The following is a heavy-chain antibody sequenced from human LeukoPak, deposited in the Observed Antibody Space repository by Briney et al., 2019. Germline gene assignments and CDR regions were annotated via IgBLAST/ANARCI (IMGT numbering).Heavy chain of an antibody. J-gene: IGHJ6*03. V-gene: IGHV3-11*04. CDR2: ISSSGSTT. Sequence: GGSLRLSCSASGFTFSDYYMSWIRQAPGKGLEWVSIISSSGSTTFYADSVKGRFTISRDNAKNSLYLQMNSLRVDDTTIYYCARAGGPPHYYYYYMDVWGNGPTVTVSS. CDR3: ARAGGPPHYYYYYMDV. CDR1: GFTFSDYY. D-gene: IGHD2-15*01.